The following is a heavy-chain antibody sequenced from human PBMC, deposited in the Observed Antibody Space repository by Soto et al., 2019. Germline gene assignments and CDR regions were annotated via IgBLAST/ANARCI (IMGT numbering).Heavy chain of an antibody. CDR1: GFTFSIYA. J-gene: IGHJ4*02. D-gene: IGHD3-22*01. CDR3: VKGEYYYDGGAYYPFDQ. V-gene: IGHV3-64D*06. Sequence: GGSLRLSCSASGFTFSIYAMHWVRQAPGKGLEYVSSISINGDNTHYADSVKGRFTISRDNSKNTQYLQMTNLRTEDTAVYYCVKGEYYYDGGAYYPFDQWGQGTLVTVSS. CDR2: ISINGDNT.